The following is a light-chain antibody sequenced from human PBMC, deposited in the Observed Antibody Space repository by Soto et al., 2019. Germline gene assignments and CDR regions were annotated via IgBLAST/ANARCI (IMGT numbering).Light chain of an antibody. Sequence: ELVLTQSPGTLSLSPGESATLSCRASQPVSSNFLAWYQQKPGQAPRLLIYGASTRATGIPARFSGSGSGTEFTLTISSLQSEDFAVYYCQQYNNWPRTFGQGTRLEIK. CDR2: GAS. J-gene: IGKJ5*01. CDR3: QQYNNWPRT. V-gene: IGKV3-15*01. CDR1: QPVSSN.